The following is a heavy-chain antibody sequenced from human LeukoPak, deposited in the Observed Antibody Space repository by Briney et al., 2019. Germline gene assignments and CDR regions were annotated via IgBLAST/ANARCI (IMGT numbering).Heavy chain of an antibody. CDR2: ISYDGSNK. V-gene: IGHV3-30-3*01. J-gene: IGHJ4*02. CDR1: GFTFSSYA. Sequence: GSLRLSCAASGFTFSSYAMHWVRQAPGKGLEWVAVISYDGSNKYYADSVKGRFTISRDNSKNTLYLQMNSLRAEDTAVYYCAKRIAAAEFYWGQGTLVTVSS. D-gene: IGHD6-13*01. CDR3: AKRIAAAEFY.